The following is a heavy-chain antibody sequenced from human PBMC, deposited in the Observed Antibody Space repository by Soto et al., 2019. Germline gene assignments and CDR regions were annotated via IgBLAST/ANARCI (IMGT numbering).Heavy chain of an antibody. Sequence: QVQLVQSGAEVKKPGASVKVSCKASGYTFTGYYMHWVRQAPGQGLEWMGWINPNSGGTNYAQKFQGRVTMTRDTSTSTAYMELSRLISDDTAVDYCARDDHVEDGRAFDIWGQGTMVTVSS. CDR2: INPNSGGT. CDR1: GYTFTGYY. J-gene: IGHJ3*02. V-gene: IGHV1-2*02. CDR3: ARDDHVEDGRAFDI. D-gene: IGHD2-15*01.